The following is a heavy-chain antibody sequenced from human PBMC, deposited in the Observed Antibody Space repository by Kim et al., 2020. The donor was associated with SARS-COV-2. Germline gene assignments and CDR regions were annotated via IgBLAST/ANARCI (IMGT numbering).Heavy chain of an antibody. CDR1: GGSFSGYY. J-gene: IGHJ6*01. Sequence: SETLSLTCAVYGGSFSGYYWSWIRQPPGKGLEWIGEINHSGSTNYNPSLKSRGTISVYTSKNQFSLKLSSVTAADTAVDYCARGPKHVDIVAGGGDYYY. D-gene: IGHD5-12*01. V-gene: IGHV4-34*01. CDR3: ARGPKHVDIVAGGGDYYY. CDR2: INHSGST.